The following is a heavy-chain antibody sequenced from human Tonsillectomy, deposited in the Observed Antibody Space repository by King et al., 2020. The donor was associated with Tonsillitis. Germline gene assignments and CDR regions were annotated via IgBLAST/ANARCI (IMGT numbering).Heavy chain of an antibody. D-gene: IGHD3-16*01. V-gene: IGHV3-15*01. J-gene: IGHJ4*02. CDR3: TTGGDFDY. CDR1: GFTFSNAW. CDR2: IKSKIDGGTT. Sequence: VQLVESGGGLVKPGGSLRLSCAASGFTFSNAWMSWVRQAPGKGLEWVGRIKSKIDGGTTDYAAPVKGRFTISRDDSKNTLYLQMNSLKTEDTAVYYCTTGGDFDYWGQGTLVTVSS.